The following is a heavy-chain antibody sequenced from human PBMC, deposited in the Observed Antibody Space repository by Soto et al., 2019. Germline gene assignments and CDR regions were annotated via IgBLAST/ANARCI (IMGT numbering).Heavy chain of an antibody. J-gene: IGHJ3*02. V-gene: IGHV4-59*01. CDR1: GGSISSYY. D-gene: IGHD3-10*01. CDR3: ARGITMVRGVINAFDI. CDR2: IYYSGST. Sequence: SGSLSLTSTLSGGSISSYYCIWIRQPPGKGLEWIGYIYYSGSTNYNPSLKSRVTISVDTSKNQFSLKLSSVTAADTAVYYCARGITMVRGVINAFDIWGQGTMVTVSS.